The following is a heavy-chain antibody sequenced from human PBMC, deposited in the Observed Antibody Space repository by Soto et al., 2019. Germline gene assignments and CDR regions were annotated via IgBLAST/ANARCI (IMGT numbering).Heavy chain of an antibody. CDR1: GFTFSSYW. CDR3: AREWGSGSYTFDY. J-gene: IGHJ4*02. D-gene: IGHD3-10*01. Sequence: EVQLVESGGGLVQPGGSLRLSCAASGFTFSSYWMSWVRQAPGKGREWVANIKQDGSEKYYVDSVKGRFTISRDNAKNSLYLQMNSLRAEDTAVYYCAREWGSGSYTFDYWGQGTLVTVSS. CDR2: IKQDGSEK. V-gene: IGHV3-7*01.